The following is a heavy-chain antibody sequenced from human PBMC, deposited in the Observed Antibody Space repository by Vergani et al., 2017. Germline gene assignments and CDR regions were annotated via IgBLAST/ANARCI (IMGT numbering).Heavy chain of an antibody. V-gene: IGHV3-23*04. CDR2: ISGSGGST. Sequence: EVQLVESGGGLVKPGGSLRLSCAASGFTFSNAWMSWVRQAPGKGLEWVSAISGSGGSTYYADSVKGRFTISRDNSKNTLYLQMNSLRAEDTAVYYCARGAYYYDSSGTGGIDPWGQGTLVTVSS. J-gene: IGHJ5*02. CDR1: GFTFSNAW. D-gene: IGHD3-22*01. CDR3: ARGAYYYDSSGTGGIDP.